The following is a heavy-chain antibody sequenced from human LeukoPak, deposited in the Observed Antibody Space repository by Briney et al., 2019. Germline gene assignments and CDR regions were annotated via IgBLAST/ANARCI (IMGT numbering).Heavy chain of an antibody. D-gene: IGHD2-15*01. V-gene: IGHV4-34*01. J-gene: IGHJ4*02. CDR1: GGSFSGYY. Sequence: SETLPLTCAVYGGSFSGYYWSWIRQPPGKGLEWIGEINHSGSTNYNPSLKSRVTISVDTSKNQFSLKLSSVTAADTAVYYCARSRGIRSCADYWGQGTLVTVSS. CDR3: ARSRGIRSCADY. CDR2: INHSGST.